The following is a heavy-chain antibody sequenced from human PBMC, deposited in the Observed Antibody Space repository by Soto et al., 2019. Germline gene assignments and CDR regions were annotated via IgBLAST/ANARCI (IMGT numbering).Heavy chain of an antibody. CDR3: ERTQSLVTTHDYYYYGMDV. CDR2: IYPGDSDT. Sequence: GESLKISCKGSGYSFTSYWIGWVRQMPGKGLEWMGIIYPGDSDTRYSPSFQGQVTISADKSISTAYLQWSSLKASDTAMYYCERTQSLVTTHDYYYYGMDVWGQGTTVTVSS. D-gene: IGHD2-21*01. CDR1: GYSFTSYW. V-gene: IGHV5-51*01. J-gene: IGHJ6*02.